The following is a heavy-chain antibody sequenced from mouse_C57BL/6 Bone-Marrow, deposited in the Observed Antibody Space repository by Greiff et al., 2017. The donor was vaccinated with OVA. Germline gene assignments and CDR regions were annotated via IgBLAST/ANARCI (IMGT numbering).Heavy chain of an antibody. J-gene: IGHJ4*01. V-gene: IGHV1-5*01. CDR3: TRSAYYSNYLGYYYAMDY. CDR1: GYTFTSYW. D-gene: IGHD2-5*01. Sequence: EVQLQESGTVLARPGASVKMSCKTSGYTFTSYWMHWVKQRPGQGLEWIGAIYPGNSDTSYNQKFKGKAKLTAVTSASTAYMELSSLTNEDSSVYYCTRSAYYSNYLGYYYAMDYWGQGTSVTVSS. CDR2: IYPGNSDT.